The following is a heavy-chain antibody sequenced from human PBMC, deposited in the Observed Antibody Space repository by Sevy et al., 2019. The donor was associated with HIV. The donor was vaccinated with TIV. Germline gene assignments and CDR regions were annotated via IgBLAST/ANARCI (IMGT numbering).Heavy chain of an antibody. CDR1: GFTFDDYT. CDR3: AKGSPSGIAAAGPSFDY. CDR2: ISWDGGST. Sequence: GGSLRLSCAASGFTFDDYTMHWVRQAPGKGLEWVSLISWDGGSTYYVDSVKGRFTISRDNSKNSLYLQMNSLRTEDIALYYCAKGSPSGIAAAGPSFDYWGHGTLVTVSS. J-gene: IGHJ4*01. D-gene: IGHD6-13*01. V-gene: IGHV3-43*01.